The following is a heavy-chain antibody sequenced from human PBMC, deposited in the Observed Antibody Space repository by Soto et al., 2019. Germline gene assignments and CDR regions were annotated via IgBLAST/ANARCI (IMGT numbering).Heavy chain of an antibody. CDR3: AKSFSSNWYDYFDY. Sequence: GGSLRLSCTASRFTFSNYSMDWVRQAPGKGLEWVSAISGSGGSTYYADSVKGRFTISRDKSKNTLYLQMNSLRAEDTALYYCAKSFSSNWYDYFDYWGQGSLVTVSS. D-gene: IGHD6-13*01. CDR1: RFTFSNYS. J-gene: IGHJ4*02. V-gene: IGHV3-23*01. CDR2: ISGSGGST.